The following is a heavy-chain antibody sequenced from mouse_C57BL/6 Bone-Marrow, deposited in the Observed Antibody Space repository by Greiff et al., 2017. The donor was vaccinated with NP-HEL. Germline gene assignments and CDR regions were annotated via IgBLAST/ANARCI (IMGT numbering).Heavy chain of an antibody. V-gene: IGHV5-12*01. J-gene: IGHJ1*03. CDR2: ISNGGGST. Sequence: EVQRVESGGGLVQPGGSLKLSCAASGFTLSDYYMYWVRQTPEKRLEWVAYISNGGGSTYYPDTVKGRFTISRDNAKNTLYLQMSRLKSEDTAMYYCARHGYFWYFDVWGTGTTVTVSS. CDR1: GFTLSDYY. D-gene: IGHD2-3*01. CDR3: ARHGYFWYFDV.